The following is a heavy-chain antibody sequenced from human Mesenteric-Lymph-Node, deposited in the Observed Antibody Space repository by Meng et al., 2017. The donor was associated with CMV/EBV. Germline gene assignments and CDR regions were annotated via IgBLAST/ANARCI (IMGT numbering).Heavy chain of an antibody. J-gene: IGHJ4*02. D-gene: IGHD3-3*01. CDR1: GGSISNYY. CDR3: ARASRRYYDFWSGYYSLGY. V-gene: IGHV4-59*12. CDR2: IFYSGST. Sequence: SETLSLTCTVSGGSISNYYWTWIRQPPGKGLEWIGYIFYSGSTNYNPSLQSRVSLSVDTSKNQFSLKLSSVTAADTAVYYCARASRRYYDFWSGYYSLGYWGQGTLVTVSS.